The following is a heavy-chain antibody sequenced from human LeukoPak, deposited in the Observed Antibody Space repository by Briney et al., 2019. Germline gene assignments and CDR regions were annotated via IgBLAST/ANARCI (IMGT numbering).Heavy chain of an antibody. CDR2: IYHSGST. D-gene: IGHD3-9*01. Sequence: PSETLSLTCAVSGGSISSSNWWSWVRQPPGKGLEWIGEIYHSGSTNYNPSLKSRVTISVDTSKNQFSLKLSSVTAADTAVYYCARHTHNYDILTGTITLDAFDIWGQGTMVTVSS. CDR1: GGSISSSNW. CDR3: ARHTHNYDILTGTITLDAFDI. J-gene: IGHJ3*02. V-gene: IGHV4-4*02.